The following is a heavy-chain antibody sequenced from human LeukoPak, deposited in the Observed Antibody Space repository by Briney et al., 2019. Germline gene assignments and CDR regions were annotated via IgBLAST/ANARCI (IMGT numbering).Heavy chain of an antibody. CDR2: IGNGGSI. D-gene: IGHD2-21*02. J-gene: IGHJ5*02. CDR3: VRGPSDSSLPGP. Sequence: PGGSLRLSCEASGFRFSDYYMSWIRQAPGKGLEWVSYIGNGGSIYYGDSVKGRVTISRDNAKNLLYLQMNSLRVEDAAVYYCVRGPSDSSLPGPWGQGTLVTVSS. CDR1: GFRFSDYY. V-gene: IGHV3-11*01.